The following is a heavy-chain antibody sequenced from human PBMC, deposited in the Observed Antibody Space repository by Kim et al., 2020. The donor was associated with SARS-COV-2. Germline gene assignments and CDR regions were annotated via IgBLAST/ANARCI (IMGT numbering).Heavy chain of an antibody. CDR1: GFTFSSYS. J-gene: IGHJ6*02. V-gene: IGHV3-21*01. Sequence: GGSLRLSCAASGFTFSSYSMNLVRQAPGKGLEWVSSISSSSSYIYYADSVKGRFTISRDNAKNSLYLQMNSLRAEDTAVYYCAREGDSSSWYVEKGWGLYYYYGMDVWGQGTTVTVSS. CDR3: AREGDSSSWYVEKGWGLYYYYGMDV. CDR2: ISSSSSYI. D-gene: IGHD6-13*01.